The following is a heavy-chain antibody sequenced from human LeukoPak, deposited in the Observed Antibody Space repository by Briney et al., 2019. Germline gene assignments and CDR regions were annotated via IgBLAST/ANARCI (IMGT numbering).Heavy chain of an antibody. J-gene: IGHJ5*02. V-gene: IGHV3-21*01. CDR2: ISSSRSYI. D-gene: IGHD3-10*01. CDR1: GFTFSSYS. CDR3: AFNPQTYYYGSGSPHWFDP. Sequence: PGGSLRLSCAASGFTFSSYSMNWVRQAPGKGLEWVSSISSSRSYIYYADSVKGRFTISRDNAKNSLYLQMNSLRAEDTAVYYCAFNPQTYYYGSGSPHWFDPWGQGTLVTVSS.